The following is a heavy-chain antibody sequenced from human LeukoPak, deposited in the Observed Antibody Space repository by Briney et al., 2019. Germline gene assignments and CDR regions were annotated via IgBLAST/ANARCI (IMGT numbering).Heavy chain of an antibody. CDR3: ARGTMIVVVITDPFDY. D-gene: IGHD3-22*01. CDR1: GFTFSTYN. CDR2: ISYDGSNK. J-gene: IGHJ4*02. V-gene: IGHV3-30-3*01. Sequence: GGSLRLSCAASGFTFSTYNMNWVRQAPGKGLEWVAVISYDGSNKYYADSVKGRFTISRDNSKNTLYLQMNSLRAEDTAVYYCARGTMIVVVITDPFDYWGQGTLVTVSS.